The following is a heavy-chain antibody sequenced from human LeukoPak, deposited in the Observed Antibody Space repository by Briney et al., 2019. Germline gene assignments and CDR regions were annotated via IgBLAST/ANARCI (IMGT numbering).Heavy chain of an antibody. V-gene: IGHV1-69*05. Sequence: ASVKVSCKASGGTFSSYAISWVRQAPGQGLEWMGGIIPIFGTANYAQKFQGRVTITTDESASTAYMELSSLRSEDTAVYYCARGGPGIVVVPAAFDYWGQGTLVTVSS. CDR3: ARGGPGIVVVPAAFDY. CDR1: GGTFSSYA. CDR2: IIPIFGTA. D-gene: IGHD2-2*01. J-gene: IGHJ4*02.